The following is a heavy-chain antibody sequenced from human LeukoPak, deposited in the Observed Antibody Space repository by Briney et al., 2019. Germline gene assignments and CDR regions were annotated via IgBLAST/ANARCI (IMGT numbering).Heavy chain of an antibody. V-gene: IGHV4-34*01. CDR3: ARMYYDILTGYSPFDY. J-gene: IGHJ4*02. Sequence: SETLSLTCAVYGGSFSGYYWSWIRQPPGKGLEWIGEINHSGSTNYNPSLKSRVTISVDTSKNQFSLKLSSVTAADTAVYYCARMYYDILTGYSPFDYWGQGTLVTVSS. CDR1: GGSFSGYY. CDR2: INHSGST. D-gene: IGHD3-9*01.